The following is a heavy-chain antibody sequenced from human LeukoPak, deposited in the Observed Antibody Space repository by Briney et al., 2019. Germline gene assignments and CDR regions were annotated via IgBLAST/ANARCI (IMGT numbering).Heavy chain of an antibody. V-gene: IGHV5-51*01. Sequence: GESLKISCKASGYSFDYYWIAWASQMPGKGLDWMAIIYPDDSDSTYGPSFQGQVTISVDKSINTAYLQWSSLKAPNTAIYYCARVGSVTNFGVVSYYFDYWGQGTLVTVSS. CDR3: ARVGSVTNFGVVSYYFDY. J-gene: IGHJ4*02. D-gene: IGHD3-3*01. CDR2: IYPDDSDS. CDR1: GYSFDYYW.